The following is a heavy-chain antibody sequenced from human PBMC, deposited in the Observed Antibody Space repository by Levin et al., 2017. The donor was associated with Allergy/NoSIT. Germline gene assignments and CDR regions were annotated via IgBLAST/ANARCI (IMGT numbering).Heavy chain of an antibody. CDR3: TRDSVDTSGWYV. V-gene: IGHV6-1*01. J-gene: IGHJ4*02. Sequence: SETLSLTCAISGDSVSSNSATWNWIRQSPSRGLEWLGRTYYRSKWYHDYAVSVKSRITINPDTSKNQFSLHLNSVTPEDTAMYYCTRDSVDTSGWYVWGQGTLVTVSP. D-gene: IGHD6-19*01. CDR2: TYYRSKWYH. CDR1: GDSVSSNSAT.